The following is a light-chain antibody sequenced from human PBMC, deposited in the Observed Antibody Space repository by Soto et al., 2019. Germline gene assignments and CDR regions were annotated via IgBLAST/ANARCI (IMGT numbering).Light chain of an antibody. J-gene: IGKJ1*01. CDR1: QSISSW. CDR3: QQYDGYSPQT. Sequence: DIQMTQSPSTLSASVGDSVTITCRASQSISSWLAWYQQKPGKAPKLLIFDASTLEPGVPSRFRGSGSGTEFTLTINGLQPDDFATYYCQQYDGYSPQTFGQGTKVDI. CDR2: DAS. V-gene: IGKV1-5*01.